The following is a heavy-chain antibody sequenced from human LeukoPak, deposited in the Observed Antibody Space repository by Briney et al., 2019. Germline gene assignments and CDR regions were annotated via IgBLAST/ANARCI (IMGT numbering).Heavy chain of an antibody. CDR1: GFIFDSYN. J-gene: IGHJ4*02. V-gene: IGHV3-48*02. Sequence: QTGGSLRLSCAASGFIFDSYNMNWVRQAPGKGLEWVSHISSSSNTIYYADSVKGRFTISRDNAKNSLFLQMNSLRDEDTAVYYCARALSQYYYDSSSAYWGQGTLVTVSS. CDR3: ARALSQYYYDSSSAY. D-gene: IGHD3-22*01. CDR2: ISSSSNTI.